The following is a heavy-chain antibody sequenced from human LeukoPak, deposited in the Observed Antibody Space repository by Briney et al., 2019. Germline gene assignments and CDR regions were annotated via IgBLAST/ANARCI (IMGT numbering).Heavy chain of an antibody. J-gene: IGHJ4*02. CDR2: IASKTDGGAX. D-gene: IGHD3-10*01. CDR1: GLTVTNAW. Sequence: GGSLRLSCSASGLTVTNAWMNWVRQAPGEGLDWVGRIASKTDGGAXDYXXPVKGRFTISRDDSKNTLNLQMNSLKTEDTAVYYCTTGIRGDWGQGTLVTVSS. CDR3: TTGIRGD. V-gene: IGHV3-15*07.